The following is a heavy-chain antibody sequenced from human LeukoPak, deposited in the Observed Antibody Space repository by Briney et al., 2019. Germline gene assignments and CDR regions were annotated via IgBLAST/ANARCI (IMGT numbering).Heavy chain of an antibody. Sequence: SETLSLTCTVSGGSISSYYWSWIRQPPGKGLEWIGYIYDSGSTNYNPSLKSRVTISVDTSKNQSSLKLSSVTAADTAVYYCARVGGTNYYYYGMDVWGQGTTVTVSS. V-gene: IGHV4-59*01. CDR1: GGSISSYY. D-gene: IGHD2-2*01. CDR3: ARVGGTNYYYYGMDV. J-gene: IGHJ6*02. CDR2: IYDSGST.